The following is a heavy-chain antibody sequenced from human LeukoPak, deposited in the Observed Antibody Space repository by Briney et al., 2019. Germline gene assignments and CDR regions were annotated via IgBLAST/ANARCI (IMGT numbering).Heavy chain of an antibody. V-gene: IGHV1-2*02. Sequence: ASVKVSCKASGYTFTSYYMHWVRQAPGQGLEWMGWINPNSGGTNYAQKFQGRVTMTRDTSISTAYMELSRLRSDDTAVYYCARDTKHQLLLIDYWGQGTLVTVSS. D-gene: IGHD2-2*01. J-gene: IGHJ4*02. CDR3: ARDTKHQLLLIDY. CDR2: INPNSGGT. CDR1: GYTFTSYY.